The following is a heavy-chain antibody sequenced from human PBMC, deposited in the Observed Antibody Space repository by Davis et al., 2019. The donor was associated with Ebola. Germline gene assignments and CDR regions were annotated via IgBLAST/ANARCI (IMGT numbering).Heavy chain of an antibody. V-gene: IGHV4-39*07. D-gene: IGHD6-6*01. J-gene: IGHJ4*02. Sequence: PSETLSLTCTVSGGSISSSSYYWGWIRQPPGKGLEWIGSIYYSGSTYYNPSLKSRVTISVDTSKNQFSLKLSSVTAADTAVYYCASTVRGLVAARNTYYFDYWGQGTLVTVSS. CDR1: GGSISSSSYY. CDR2: IYYSGST. CDR3: ASTVRGLVAARNTYYFDY.